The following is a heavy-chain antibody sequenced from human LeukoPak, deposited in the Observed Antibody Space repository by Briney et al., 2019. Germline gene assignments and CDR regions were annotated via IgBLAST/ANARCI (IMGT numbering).Heavy chain of an antibody. CDR3: ARAPAAGNVLGY. CDR1: GFTFSSYW. V-gene: IGHV3-7*01. J-gene: IGHJ4*02. CDR2: IRQDGSEK. D-gene: IGHD6-19*01. Sequence: PGGSLRLSCAASGFTFSSYWMSWVRQAPGKGLEWVANIRQDGSEKYYVDSVKGRFTISRDNAKNSLYLQMNSLRAEDMAVYNCARAPAAGNVLGYWGQGTLATVSS.